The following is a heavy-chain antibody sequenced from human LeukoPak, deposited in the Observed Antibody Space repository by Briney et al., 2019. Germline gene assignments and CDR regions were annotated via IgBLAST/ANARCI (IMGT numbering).Heavy chain of an antibody. J-gene: IGHJ4*02. CDR3: ARDLSIAVFDY. D-gene: IGHD6-19*01. Sequence: GGSLRLSCAASGFTFTSYGMRWVRQAPGKGLEWVAVIWYDGRNKYYVDSVKGRFTISRDNSKNTVYLQMNSLRAEDTAVYFCARDLSIAVFDYWGQGTLVTVSS. V-gene: IGHV3-33*01. CDR2: IWYDGRNK. CDR1: GFTFTSYG.